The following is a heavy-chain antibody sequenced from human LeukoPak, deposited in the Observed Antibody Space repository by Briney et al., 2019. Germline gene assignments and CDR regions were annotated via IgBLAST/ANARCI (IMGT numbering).Heavy chain of an antibody. CDR3: AKEVIANGDSGGDDY. Sequence: GGSLRLSCAASGFTFSGYGMHWVRQAPGKGLEGVAFIRYDGSNKDYADSVKGRFTISRDNAKNTLYLRMIRLSAEDTAVYYSAKEVIANGDSGGDDYWGQGTLVTVSS. D-gene: IGHD4-17*01. J-gene: IGHJ4*02. CDR2: IRYDGSNK. V-gene: IGHV3-30*02. CDR1: GFTFSGYG.